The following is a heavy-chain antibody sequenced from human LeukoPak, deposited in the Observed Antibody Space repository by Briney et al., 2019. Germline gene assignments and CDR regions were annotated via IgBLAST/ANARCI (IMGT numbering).Heavy chain of an antibody. Sequence: SVKVSCKASGGTFSSYAISGVRQAPGQGLEWMGRIIPIFGTANYAQKFQGRVTISTDESTSTAYMELSSLRSEDTAVYYCASGGSGSYYNEPVDYWGQGTLVTVSS. J-gene: IGHJ4*02. CDR1: GGTFSSYA. D-gene: IGHD3-10*01. CDR3: ASGGSGSYYNEPVDY. CDR2: IIPIFGTA. V-gene: IGHV1-69*05.